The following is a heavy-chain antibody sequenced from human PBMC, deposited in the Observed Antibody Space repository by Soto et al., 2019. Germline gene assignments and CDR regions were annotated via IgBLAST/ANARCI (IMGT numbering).Heavy chain of an antibody. CDR2: ISGSGGST. V-gene: IGHV3-23*01. D-gene: IGHD6-19*01. CDR1: GFTLSSYA. J-gene: IGHJ3*02. Sequence: GGSLRLSCAASGFTLSSYAMSWVRQAPGKGLEWVSGISGSGGSTYYADSVKGRFTISRDNSKNTLYLQMNSLRAEDTAVYYCAKDRVTVVGYDAFDIWGQGTMVTVSS. CDR3: AKDRVTVVGYDAFDI.